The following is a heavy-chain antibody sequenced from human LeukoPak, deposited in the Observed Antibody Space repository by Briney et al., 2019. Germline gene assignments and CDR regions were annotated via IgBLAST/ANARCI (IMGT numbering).Heavy chain of an antibody. V-gene: IGHV1-2*02. Sequence: ASVKVSCKASGYTFTDYYLHWVRQPPGQGLEWMGWINPKSGVTDSKMKFQGRVTLTRDTSITTAYMELISLTSDDAAVYYCARAGGYCGSTSCYSGYYYYFMDVWGKGTTVTVSS. CDR1: GYTFTDYY. CDR2: INPKSGVT. D-gene: IGHD2-2*01. J-gene: IGHJ6*03. CDR3: ARAGGYCGSTSCYSGYYYYFMDV.